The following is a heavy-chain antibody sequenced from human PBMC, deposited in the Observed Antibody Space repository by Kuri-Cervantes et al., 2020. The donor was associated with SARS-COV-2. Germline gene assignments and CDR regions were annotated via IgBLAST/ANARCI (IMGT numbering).Heavy chain of an antibody. D-gene: IGHD2-2*01. Sequence: EGSLRLSCAASGFTVSRNYMNWVRQAPGKGLQWVSVLYRDGSTYYADSVKGRFTISRHNSKNTLYLQMNSLRAEDTAVYYCASLTYCSSTSCFPYYYYYVDVWGKGTTVTVSS. J-gene: IGHJ6*03. V-gene: IGHV3-53*04. CDR1: GFTVSRNY. CDR3: ASLTYCSSTSCFPYYYYYVDV. CDR2: LYRDGST.